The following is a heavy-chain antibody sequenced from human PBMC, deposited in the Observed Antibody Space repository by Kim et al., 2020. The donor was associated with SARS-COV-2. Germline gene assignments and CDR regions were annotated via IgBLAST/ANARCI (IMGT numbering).Heavy chain of an antibody. J-gene: IGHJ5*02. CDR2: ISAYNGNT. V-gene: IGHV1-18*04. Sequence: ASVKVSCKASGYTFTSYGISWVRQAPGQGLEWMGWISAYNGNTNYAQKLQGRVTMTTDTSTSTAYMELRSLRSDDTAVYYCARALQHPIAAAGYWFDPWGQGTLVTVSS. CDR1: GYTFTSYG. CDR3: ARALQHPIAAAGYWFDP. D-gene: IGHD6-13*01.